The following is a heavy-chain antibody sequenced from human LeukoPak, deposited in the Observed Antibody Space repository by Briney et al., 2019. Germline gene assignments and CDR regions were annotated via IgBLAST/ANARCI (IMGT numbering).Heavy chain of an antibody. V-gene: IGHV3-21*06. CDR3: ARDPYHGSGPFRLY. D-gene: IGHD3-10*01. CDR2: SDNTSHYI. CDR1: GFNFSTYG. Sequence: GEALRVFCSASGFNFSTYGMHWGRQVPGKSPDLVSSSDNTSHYIEYADSVKHRFTISRDNHLNLVYLQMHPLRSDDTAVYCARDPYHGSGPFRLYWGQGILVTVS. J-gene: IGHJ4*02.